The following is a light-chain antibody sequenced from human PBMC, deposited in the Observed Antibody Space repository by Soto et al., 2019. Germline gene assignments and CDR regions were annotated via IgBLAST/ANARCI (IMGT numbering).Light chain of an antibody. CDR2: KAS. CDR3: QQYNTFSWT. Sequence: DVQMTQSPSTLSASIGDRVSVSCRASESVNNWLAWYQQKPGKAPKLLISKASTLEDGVPSRFSGSGSGTHFTLTISSLQADDSATYFCQQYNTFSWTFGPGTKVEI. CDR1: ESVNNW. J-gene: IGKJ1*01. V-gene: IGKV1-5*03.